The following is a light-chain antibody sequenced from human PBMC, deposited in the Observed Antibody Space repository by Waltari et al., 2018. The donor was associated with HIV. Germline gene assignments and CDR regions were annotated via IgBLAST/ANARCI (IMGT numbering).Light chain of an antibody. J-gene: IGLJ3*02. CDR3: MIWHSSAWV. CDR1: SGINVGTYR. Sequence: QAVLTQPSSLSASPGASASLTCTLRSGINVGTYRIYWYQQQPGSPPPYLLRYKSDSDKQQGFGVPSLVSGSKDASANAGILLISGLQSEDEADYYCMIWHSSAWVFGGGTKLTVL. V-gene: IGLV5-45*03. CDR2: YKSDSDK.